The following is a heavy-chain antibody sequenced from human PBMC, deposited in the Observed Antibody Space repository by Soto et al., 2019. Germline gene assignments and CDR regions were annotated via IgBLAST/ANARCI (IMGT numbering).Heavy chain of an antibody. D-gene: IGHD6-19*01. V-gene: IGHV3-9*01. CDR3: VKDIHALWLVSDFEY. J-gene: IGHJ4*02. CDR2: ISWNSGSI. Sequence: EVQLVESGGGSVQPGRSLRLSCVASGFTFECYAMHWVRQVPGKGLEWVSGISWNSGSIGYEDSVKGRFTISRDNAQKSLYLEMNSLRVEDTALYYCVKDIHALWLVSDFEYWGQGALVTVSS. CDR1: GFTFECYA.